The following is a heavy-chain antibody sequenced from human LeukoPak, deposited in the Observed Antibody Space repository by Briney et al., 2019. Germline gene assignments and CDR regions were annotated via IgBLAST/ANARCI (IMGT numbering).Heavy chain of an antibody. V-gene: IGHV3-11*03. CDR1: GFTLSIYY. Sequence: GASLTLSCAASGFTLSIYYMSWFRLAPGKGLEWIGYISPTGSYTTYADSVRGRFTISRDNDKNLLFLQMNDLRTEETAVYYCARKLGGAQCGGDCFFDHWGQGTRVAVSS. D-gene: IGHD2-21*02. J-gene: IGHJ4*02. CDR2: ISPTGSYT. CDR3: ARKLGGAQCGGDCFFDH.